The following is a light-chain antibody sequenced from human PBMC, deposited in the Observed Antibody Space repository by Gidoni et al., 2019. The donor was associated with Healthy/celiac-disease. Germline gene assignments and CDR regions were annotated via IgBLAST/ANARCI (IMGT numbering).Light chain of an antibody. J-gene: IGLJ1*01. CDR3: LSADSNGTYQYV. CDR1: ALPKKY. V-gene: IGLV3-16*01. CDR2: KES. Sequence: SYELTPPPSASVSLGQMARIQFSGEALPKKYAYWYQQKPGQFPVLVIYKESERTSGIPERFSGSSSGTIVTLTISGVQAEDEADYYCLSADSNGTYQYVFGTGTKVTVL.